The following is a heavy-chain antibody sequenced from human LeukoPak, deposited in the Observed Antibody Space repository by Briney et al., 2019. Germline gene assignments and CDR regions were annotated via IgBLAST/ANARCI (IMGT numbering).Heavy chain of an antibody. J-gene: IGHJ4*02. V-gene: IGHV3-21*04. CDR1: GFTFSSHS. Sequence: PGGSLRLSCAASGFTFSSHSMNWVRQAPGKGLEWVSSISTSSIYIYYADSMKGRFTISRDNSKNTLNLQMNSLRAEDTAVYYCAKVLYVGRGSRIDYWGQGTLVTVSS. CDR3: AKVLYVGRGSRIDY. D-gene: IGHD3-16*01. CDR2: ISTSSIYI.